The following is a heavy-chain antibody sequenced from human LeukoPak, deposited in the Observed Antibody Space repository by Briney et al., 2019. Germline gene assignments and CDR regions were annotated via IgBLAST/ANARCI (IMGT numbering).Heavy chain of an antibody. CDR2: IWYDGSNK. Sequence: PGGSLRLSCAASGFTFNSYGMHWVRQAPGKGLEWVAVIWYDGSNKYYADSVKGRFTISRDNSKSTLYLQMNSLRAEDTAVYYCAKDRGYCSGGSCYFGYYFDYWGQGTLVTVSS. V-gene: IGHV3-33*06. D-gene: IGHD2-15*01. J-gene: IGHJ4*02. CDR1: GFTFNSYG. CDR3: AKDRGYCSGGSCYFGYYFDY.